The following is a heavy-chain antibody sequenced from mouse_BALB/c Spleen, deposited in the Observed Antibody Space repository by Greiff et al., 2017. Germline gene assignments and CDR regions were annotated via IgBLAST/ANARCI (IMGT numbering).Heavy chain of an antibody. D-gene: IGHD1-1*01. Sequence: QVQLQQSGAELAKPGASVKMSCKASGYTFTSYWMHWVKQRPGQGLEWIGYINPSTGYTEYNQKFKDKATLTADKSSSTAYMQLSSLTSEDSAVYYCARNLYYYGDYWGQGTTLTVSS. V-gene: IGHV1-7*01. J-gene: IGHJ2*01. CDR3: ARNLYYYGDY. CDR1: GYTFTSYW. CDR2: INPSTGYT.